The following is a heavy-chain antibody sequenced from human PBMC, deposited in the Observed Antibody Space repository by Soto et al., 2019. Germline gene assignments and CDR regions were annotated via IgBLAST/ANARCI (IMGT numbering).Heavy chain of an antibody. CDR2: IYGGGST. V-gene: IGHV3-66*01. J-gene: IGHJ4*02. CDR3: ARDIRGIAAS. CDR1: GFTVSSNY. D-gene: IGHD6-25*01. Sequence: EVQLVESGGGLVQPGGSLRLSCAASGFTVSSNYMSWVRQAPGKGLEWVSVIYGGGSTYYADCVKGRFTISRDNSTNTLYLQMNSLRAEDTAVYYCARDIRGIAASWGQGTLVTVSS.